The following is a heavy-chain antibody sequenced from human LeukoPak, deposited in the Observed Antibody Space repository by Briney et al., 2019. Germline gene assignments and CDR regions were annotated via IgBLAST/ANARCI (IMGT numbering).Heavy chain of an antibody. CDR1: GGSFSGYY. V-gene: IGHV4-34*01. Sequence: PSETLSLTCAVYGGSFSGYYWSWIRQPPGKGLEWIGEINHSGSTNYNPSLKSRVTISVDTSKNQFSLKLSSVTAADTAVYYCARPQYSSGYPGFDYWGQGTLVTVSS. J-gene: IGHJ4*02. CDR3: ARPQYSSGYPGFDY. D-gene: IGHD3-22*01. CDR2: INHSGST.